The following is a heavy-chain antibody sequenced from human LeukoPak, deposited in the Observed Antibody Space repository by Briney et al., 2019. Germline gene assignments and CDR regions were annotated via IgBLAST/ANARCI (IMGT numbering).Heavy chain of an antibody. D-gene: IGHD3-22*01. CDR1: GYTFTSYY. V-gene: IGHV1-46*01. J-gene: IGHJ3*02. CDR3: ARSGAFANYYDSSGYGDAFDI. CDR2: INPSGGST. Sequence: ASVKVSCKASGYTFTSYYMHWVRQAPGQGLEWMGIINPSGGSTSYAQKFQGRVTMTRDTSTSTVYMELSSLRSEDTAVYYCARSGAFANYYDSSGYGDAFDIWGQGTMVTVSS.